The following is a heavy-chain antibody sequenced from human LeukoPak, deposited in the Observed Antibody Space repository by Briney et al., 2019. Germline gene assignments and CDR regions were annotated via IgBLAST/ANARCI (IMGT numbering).Heavy chain of an antibody. V-gene: IGHV3-13*01. CDR2: IGTAGDT. J-gene: IGHJ3*02. CDR3: ARGAAAAGIDAFDI. D-gene: IGHD6-13*01. Sequence: PGGSLRLSCAASGFTFSSYDMHWVRQATGKGLEWVSAIGTAGDTYYPGSVKGRFTISRENAKNSLYLQMNNLRAGDTAVYYCARGAAAAGIDAFDIWGQGTMVTVSS. CDR1: GFTFSSYD.